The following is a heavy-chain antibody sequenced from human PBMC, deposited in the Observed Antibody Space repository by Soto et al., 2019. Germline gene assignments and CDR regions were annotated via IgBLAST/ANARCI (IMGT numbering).Heavy chain of an antibody. J-gene: IGHJ5*01. D-gene: IGHD2-15*01. CDR3: ARGRYCLTGRCFPNWFDS. CDR2: IYKSATT. V-gene: IGHV4-30-4*01. CDR1: GDSISTVDYF. Sequence: SETLSLTCSASGDSISTVDYFWAWIRQPPGQALEYIGYIYKSATTYYNPSFESRVAISLDTSKSQFSLNVTSVTAADTAVYFCARGRYCLTGRCFPNWFDSWGQGTLVTVSS.